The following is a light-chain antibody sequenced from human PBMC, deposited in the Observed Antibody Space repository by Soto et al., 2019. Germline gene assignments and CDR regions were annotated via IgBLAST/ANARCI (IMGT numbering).Light chain of an antibody. CDR1: SSDIDAYNY. CDR3: GSYTPRSNYA. V-gene: IGLV2-14*01. J-gene: IGLJ1*01. Sequence: QSVLTQPASVSGSPGQSITISCTGTSSDIDAYNYVSWYQQHPGKAPKLMIYDVSNRPSGISNRFSGSKSGNTASLTISGLQAEDEADYYCGSYTPRSNYASGTG. CDR2: DVS.